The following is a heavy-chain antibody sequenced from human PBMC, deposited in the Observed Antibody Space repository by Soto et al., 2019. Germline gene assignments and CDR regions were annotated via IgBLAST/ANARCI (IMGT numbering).Heavy chain of an antibody. CDR3: ARQSHYGSSWPFDY. CDR2: IYYSGST. CDR1: GGSISSSSYY. J-gene: IGHJ4*02. D-gene: IGHD6-13*01. Sequence: PSETLSLTCTVSGGSISSSSYYWGWIRQPPGKGLEWIGSIYYSGSTYYNPSLKSRVTISVDTSKNQFSLKLGSVTAADTAVYYCARQSHYGSSWPFDYWGQGTLVTVSS. V-gene: IGHV4-39*01.